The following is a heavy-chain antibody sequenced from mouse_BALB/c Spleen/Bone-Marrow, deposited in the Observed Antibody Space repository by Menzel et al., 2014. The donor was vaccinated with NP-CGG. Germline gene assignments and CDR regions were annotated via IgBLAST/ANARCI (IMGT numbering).Heavy chain of an antibody. CDR2: ISYDGSN. V-gene: IGHV3-6*02. Sequence: ESGPGLVKPSQSLSLTCSVTGYSITSGYYWNWIRQFPGNKLEWMGYISYDGSNKYNPSLKNRISITRDTSKNQFFLKLNSVTTEDTTTYYCAKLPYWYFDVWGAGTTVTVSS. J-gene: IGHJ1*01. CDR3: AKLPYWYFDV. CDR1: GYSITSGYY.